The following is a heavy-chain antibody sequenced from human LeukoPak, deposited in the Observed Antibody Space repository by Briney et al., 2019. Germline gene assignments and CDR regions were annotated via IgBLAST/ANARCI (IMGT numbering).Heavy chain of an antibody. CDR3: ARHLTSLGYCSGGSCWYYFDY. J-gene: IGHJ4*02. Sequence: GESLQISCKGSGYSFTSYWIGWVRQMPGKGLEWMGIIYPGDSDTRYSPSFQGQVTISADKSISTAYLQRSSLKASDTAMYYCARHLTSLGYCSGGSCWYYFDYWGQGTLVTVSS. V-gene: IGHV5-51*01. D-gene: IGHD2-15*01. CDR1: GYSFTSYW. CDR2: IYPGDSDT.